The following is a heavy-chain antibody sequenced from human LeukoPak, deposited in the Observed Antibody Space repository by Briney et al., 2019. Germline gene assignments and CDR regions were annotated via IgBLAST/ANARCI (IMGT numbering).Heavy chain of an antibody. V-gene: IGHV4-39*07. Sequence: SETLSLTCTVSGGSISSSDYSWAWIRQPPGKGLEWIGEINHSGSTNYNPSLKSRVTISVDTSKNQFSLKLSSVTAADTAVYYCARGRRGSVPAAMVDIWGQGTMVTVSS. CDR2: INHSGST. CDR1: GGSISSSDYS. D-gene: IGHD2-2*01. CDR3: ARGRRGSVPAAMVDI. J-gene: IGHJ3*02.